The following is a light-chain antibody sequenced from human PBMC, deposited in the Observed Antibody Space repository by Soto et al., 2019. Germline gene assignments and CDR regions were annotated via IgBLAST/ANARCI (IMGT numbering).Light chain of an antibody. V-gene: IGKV3-20*01. J-gene: IGKJ5*01. Sequence: EIVLTQSPGTLSLSPGERATLSCRASQSVSSSYLAWYQQKPGQAPRLLIYGASSRATGIPDRFSGSWSVTDFTLTISRLEPEDFAVYYCQQYGSSPPDTFGQGTRLEIK. CDR1: QSVSSSY. CDR3: QQYGSSPPDT. CDR2: GAS.